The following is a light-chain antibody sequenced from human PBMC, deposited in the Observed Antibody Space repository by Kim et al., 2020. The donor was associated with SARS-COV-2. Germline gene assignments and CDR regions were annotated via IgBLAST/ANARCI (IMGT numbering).Light chain of an antibody. CDR3: CSYAGSSTFV. CDR1: SSDVGSYNL. CDR2: EIS. V-gene: IGLV2-23*02. J-gene: IGLJ1*01. Sequence: GQFISISGTGTSSDVGSYNLVSWYQQHPGKAPKLMIYEISKRPSGVSNRFSGSKSGNTASLTISGLQAGDEADYYCCSYAGSSTFVFGTGTKVTVL.